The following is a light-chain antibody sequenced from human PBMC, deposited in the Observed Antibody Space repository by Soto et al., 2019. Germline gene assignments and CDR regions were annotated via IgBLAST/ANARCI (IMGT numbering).Light chain of an antibody. CDR1: QSVSSSY. V-gene: IGKV3-20*01. CDR3: QQYGSSET. Sequence: EIVLAQSPGTLSLSPWERATLSCRASQSVSSSYLAWYQQKPGQAPRLLIYGASSRATGIPDRFSGSGSGTDFTLTISRLEPEDFAVYYCQQYGSSETLGQGTKVDI. J-gene: IGKJ1*01. CDR2: GAS.